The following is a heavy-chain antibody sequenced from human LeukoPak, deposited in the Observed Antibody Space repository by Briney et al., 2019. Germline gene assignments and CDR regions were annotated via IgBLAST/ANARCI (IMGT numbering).Heavy chain of an antibody. Sequence: SETLSLTCTVSGGSISRGSYYWSWIRQPAGKGLEWIGRIYTSGSTNYNPSLRSRVTISVDTSKNQNQFSLKLSTVTAADTAVYYCARGVGGYCSGGSCYSAPNWFDPWGQGTLVTVSS. CDR3: ARGVGGYCSGGSCYSAPNWFDP. V-gene: IGHV4-61*02. J-gene: IGHJ5*02. D-gene: IGHD2-15*01. CDR1: GGSISRGSYY. CDR2: IYTSGST.